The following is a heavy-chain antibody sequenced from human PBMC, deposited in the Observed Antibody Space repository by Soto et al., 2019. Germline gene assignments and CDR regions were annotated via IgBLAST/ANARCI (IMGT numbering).Heavy chain of an antibody. J-gene: IGHJ5*02. D-gene: IGHD1-7*01. CDR1: GYTFTSYV. CDR2: ISAYNGNT. CDR3: ARLVGLELGSWFDP. Sequence: ASVKVSCKASGYTFTSYVISWVLQAPGQGLEWMGWISAYNGNTNYAQKLQGRVTMTTDTSTSTAYMELRSLRSDDTDVYYCARLVGLELGSWFDPRGQGTTVTVAS. V-gene: IGHV1-18*01.